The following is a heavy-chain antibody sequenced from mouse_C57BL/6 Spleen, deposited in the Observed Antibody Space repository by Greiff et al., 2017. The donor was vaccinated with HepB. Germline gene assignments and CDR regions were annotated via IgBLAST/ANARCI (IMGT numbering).Heavy chain of an antibody. CDR3: TRDYYGSSIAWFAY. CDR1: GFTFSSYA. J-gene: IGHJ3*01. V-gene: IGHV5-9-1*02. D-gene: IGHD1-1*01. Sequence: EVQGVESGEGLVEPGGSLKLSCAASGFTFSSYAMSWVRQTPEKRLEWVAYISSGGDYIYYADTVKGRFTISRDNARNTLYLQMSSLKSEDTAMYYCTRDYYGSSIAWFAYWGQGTLVTVSA. CDR2: ISSGGDYI.